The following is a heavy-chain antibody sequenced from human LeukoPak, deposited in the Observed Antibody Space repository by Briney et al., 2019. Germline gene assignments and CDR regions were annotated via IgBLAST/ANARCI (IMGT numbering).Heavy chain of an antibody. D-gene: IGHD1-26*01. V-gene: IGHV3-23*01. J-gene: IGHJ4*02. CDR3: AKLVGVTDS. Sequence: GGSLRLSCAASGFTFSSFAMSWVRQAPGKGLEWVSGVSGGGDNTYYADSVKGRFTISRDNPKNTLYLQMNSLRAEDTAVYYCAKLVGVTDSWGQGTLVTVSS. CDR1: GFTFSSFA. CDR2: VSGGGDNT.